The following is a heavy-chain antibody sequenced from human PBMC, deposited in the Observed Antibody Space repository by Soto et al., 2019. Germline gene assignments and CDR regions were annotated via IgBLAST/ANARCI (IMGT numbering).Heavy chain of an antibody. D-gene: IGHD3-22*01. CDR2: IVVGSGNT. V-gene: IGHV1-58*01. CDR1: GFTFTSSA. J-gene: IGHJ3*02. Sequence: VKVSCKASGFTFTSSAVQWVRQARGQRLEWIGWIVVGSGNTNYAQKFQERVTITRDMSTSTAYMELSSLRSEDTAVYYCAAEVSHYYDSSGYVGAFDIWGQGTMVT. CDR3: AAEVSHYYDSSGYVGAFDI.